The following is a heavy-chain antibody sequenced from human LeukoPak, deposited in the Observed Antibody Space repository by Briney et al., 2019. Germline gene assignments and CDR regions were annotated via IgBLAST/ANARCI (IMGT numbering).Heavy chain of an antibody. CDR1: GFTICGFA. D-gene: IGHD1-26*01. J-gene: IGHJ6*02. CDR3: AGRAAKYGMDV. CDR2: IGSDYKT. V-gene: IGHV3-23*01. Sequence: GGSLRLSCAASGFTICGFAMTWVRQAPGKGLEWVSSIGSDYKTNYSESVKGRFAISRDNSQSTVFLQMNSLRAEDTGLYYCAGRAAKYGMDVWGQGTTVTVSS.